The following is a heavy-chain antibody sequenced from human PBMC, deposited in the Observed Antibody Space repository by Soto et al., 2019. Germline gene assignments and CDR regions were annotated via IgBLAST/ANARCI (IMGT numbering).Heavy chain of an antibody. CDR3: ARTSLTLPNAFHI. CDR1: GFSLSNARMG. CDR2: IFSNDEK. Sequence: QVTLKESGPVLVKPTETLTLTCTVSGFSLSNARMGVSWIRQPPGKALEWLAHIFSNDEKSYSTSLKSRLTXSXDXXKRQVVLTMTDMDPVDTATYYCARTSLTLPNAFHIWGQGTMVTVSS. J-gene: IGHJ3*02. V-gene: IGHV2-26*01. D-gene: IGHD3-16*02.